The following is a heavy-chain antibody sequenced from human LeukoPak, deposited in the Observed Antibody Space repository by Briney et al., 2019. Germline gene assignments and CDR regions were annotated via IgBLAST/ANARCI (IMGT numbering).Heavy chain of an antibody. D-gene: IGHD2-15*01. Sequence: PGGSLRLSCAASGFTFSSYAMSWVRQAPGKGLEWVSAISGSGGSTYYADSVKGRFTISRDNSKNTLYLQMNSLRAEDTAVYYCAKPGYCSGGSCYSGYWGQGTLVTVSS. J-gene: IGHJ4*02. CDR3: AKPGYCSGGSCYSGY. CDR2: ISGSGGST. CDR1: GFTFSSYA. V-gene: IGHV3-23*01.